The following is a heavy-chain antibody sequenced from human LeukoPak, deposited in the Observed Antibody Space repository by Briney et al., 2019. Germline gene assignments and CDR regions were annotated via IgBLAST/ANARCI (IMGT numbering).Heavy chain of an antibody. D-gene: IGHD3-10*01. Sequence: PSETLSLTCTVSGGSISSYYWSWIRQPPGKGLEWIGYIYYSGSTNYNPSLKSRVTISVDTSKNQFSLKLSSVTAADTAVYYRARRPITMVRGVIKNWFDPWGQGTLVTVSS. V-gene: IGHV4-59*12. J-gene: IGHJ5*02. CDR1: GGSISSYY. CDR2: IYYSGST. CDR3: ARRPITMVRGVIKNWFDP.